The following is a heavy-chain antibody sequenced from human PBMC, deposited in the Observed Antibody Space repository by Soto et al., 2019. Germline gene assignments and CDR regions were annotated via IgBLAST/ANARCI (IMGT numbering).Heavy chain of an antibody. CDR3: ARDPYHYDSSGYYDC. V-gene: IGHV4-31*03. Sequence: QVQLQESGPGLVKPSQTLSPTCTVSGGSTTSGGYYWNWIRRHPGKGLGWIGYMHDSGTNYHNPSPETRVTTSIDTSNHPISQTLSSVSAADTAIYYGARDPYHYDSSGYYDCWGQGTLVTVSS. D-gene: IGHD3-22*01. J-gene: IGHJ4*02. CDR1: GGSTTSGGYY. CDR2: MHDSGTN.